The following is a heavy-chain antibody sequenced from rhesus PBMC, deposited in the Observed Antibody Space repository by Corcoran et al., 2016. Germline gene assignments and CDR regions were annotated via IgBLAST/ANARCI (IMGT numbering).Heavy chain of an antibody. CDR1: GASIRRNW. Sequence: QVQLQESGPGLVKPSETLSLTCTVSGASIRRNWWRWIRQSPGKGLEWIGEINGNSGTTNYNPSLKSRVTISKDASKNQFSLKLSSMTVADTAVYYCGRPWDYWGQGVLVTVSS. CDR3: GRPWDY. V-gene: IGHV4-80*01. J-gene: IGHJ4*01. CDR2: INGNSGTT.